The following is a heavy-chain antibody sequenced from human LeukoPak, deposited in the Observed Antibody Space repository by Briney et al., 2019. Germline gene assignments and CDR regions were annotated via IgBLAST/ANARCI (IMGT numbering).Heavy chain of an antibody. CDR2: IYYSGST. CDR3: AREGENYYGSGSYYPH. CDR1: GGSISSSSYY. V-gene: IGHV4-39*07. Sequence: SETLSLTCTVSGGSISSSSYYWGWIRQPPGKGLEWIGSIYYSGSTYYNPSLKSRVTISVDTSKNQFSLKLSSVTAADTAVYYCAREGENYYGSGSYYPHWGQGTLVTVSS. J-gene: IGHJ4*02. D-gene: IGHD3-10*01.